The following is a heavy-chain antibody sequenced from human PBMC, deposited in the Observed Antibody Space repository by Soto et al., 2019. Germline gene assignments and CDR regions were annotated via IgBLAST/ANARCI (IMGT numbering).Heavy chain of an antibody. D-gene: IGHD2-2*01. CDR3: ARQYCSSTSCYRRFDY. CDR1: GGSVSSSSYY. J-gene: IGHJ4*02. Sequence: QLQLQESGPGLVKPSETLSLTCTVSGGSVSSSSYYWGWIRRPPGKELEWIGSIYYSGSTYYTPSLKIRVTISVDTSKNQFSLKLSSVTAADTAVYYCARQYCSSTSCYRRFDYWGQGTLVTVSS. CDR2: IYYSGST. V-gene: IGHV4-39*01.